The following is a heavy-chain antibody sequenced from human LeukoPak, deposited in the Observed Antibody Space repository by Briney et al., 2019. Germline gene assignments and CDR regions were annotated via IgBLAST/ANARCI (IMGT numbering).Heavy chain of an antibody. V-gene: IGHV1-69*05. J-gene: IGHJ4*02. CDR3: ARDYDLYCSSTSCE. D-gene: IGHD2-2*01. Sequence: ASVKVSCKASGGTFSSYAISWVRQAPGQGLEWMGGIIPFFGTANYAQKFQGRVTITTDESTSTAYMELSSLRSEDTAVYYCARDYDLYCSSTSCEWGQGTLVTVSS. CDR2: IIPFFGTA. CDR1: GGTFSSYA.